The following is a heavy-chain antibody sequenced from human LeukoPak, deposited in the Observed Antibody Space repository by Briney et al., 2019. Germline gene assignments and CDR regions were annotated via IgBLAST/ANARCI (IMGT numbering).Heavy chain of an antibody. V-gene: IGHV3-30*03. Sequence: GRSLRLSCAASGFTFSTYDMHWVRQAPGKGLEWVAIISYDGSDKYYADSVKGRFTISRDNSKNTLYLQMNSLRAEDTAVYYCARENFDYWGQGTLVTVSS. J-gene: IGHJ4*02. CDR1: GFTFSTYD. CDR3: ARENFDY. CDR2: ISYDGSDK.